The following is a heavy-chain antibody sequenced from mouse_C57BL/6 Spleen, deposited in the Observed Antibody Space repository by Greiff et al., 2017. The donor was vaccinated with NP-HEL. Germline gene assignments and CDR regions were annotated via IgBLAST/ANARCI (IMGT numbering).Heavy chain of an antibody. CDR2: IDPSDSET. CDR3: ARAVDLLGGFAD. CDR1: GYTFTSYW. Sequence: QVQLQQPGAELVRPGSSVKLSCKASGYTFTSYWMHWVKQRPIQGLEWIGNIDPSDSETHYNQKFKDKATLTVDKSSSTAYMQLSSLTSEDSAVYYCARAVDLLGGFADWGQGTLVTVSA. V-gene: IGHV1-52*01. J-gene: IGHJ3*01. D-gene: IGHD2-1*01.